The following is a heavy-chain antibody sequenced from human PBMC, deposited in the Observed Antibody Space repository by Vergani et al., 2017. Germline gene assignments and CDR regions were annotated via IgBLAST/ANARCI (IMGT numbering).Heavy chain of an antibody. CDR3: ARGRGYYDSSGYWKY. D-gene: IGHD3-22*01. CDR2: INHSGST. V-gene: IGHV4-34*01. J-gene: IGHJ4*02. CDR1: GGSFSGYY. Sequence: QVQLQQWGAGLLKPSETLSLTCAVYGGSFSGYYWSWIRQPPGKGLEWIGEINHSGSTNYNPSLKSRVTISVDTSKNQFSLKLSSVTAADTAVYYCARGRGYYDSSGYWKYWGQGTLVTVSS.